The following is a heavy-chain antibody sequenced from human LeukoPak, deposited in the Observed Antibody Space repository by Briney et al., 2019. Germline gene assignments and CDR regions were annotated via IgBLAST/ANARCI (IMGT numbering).Heavy chain of an antibody. D-gene: IGHD7-27*01. CDR2: IYYSGYT. CDR1: GGSISSDAYR. CDR3: ARLDWGSGGSGSFDY. J-gene: IGHJ4*02. V-gene: IGHV4-39*01. Sequence: SETLSFTCTVSGGSISSDAYRWGWIRQPPGKGLEWIGNIYYSGYTYYNPSLKSRVTISVDTSKNQLSLKLTSVTAAGTAVYYCARLDWGSGGSGSFDYWGQGTLVTVSS.